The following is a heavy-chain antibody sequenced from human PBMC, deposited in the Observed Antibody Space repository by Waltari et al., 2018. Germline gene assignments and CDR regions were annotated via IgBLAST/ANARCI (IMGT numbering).Heavy chain of an antibody. CDR3: ARSGWFDY. CDR2: INAANTDT. CDR1: GYTFSSSV. Sequence: QVQLVQPGAEAKKPGASVKVSCKASGYTFSSSVMHWVRQAPGQSLEWMGWINAANTDTKYSQKFQGRVTITRDTSASTAYMELSSLTSEDTAVYYCARSGWFDYWGQGTLVTVSS. J-gene: IGHJ4*02. D-gene: IGHD6-19*01. V-gene: IGHV1-3*01.